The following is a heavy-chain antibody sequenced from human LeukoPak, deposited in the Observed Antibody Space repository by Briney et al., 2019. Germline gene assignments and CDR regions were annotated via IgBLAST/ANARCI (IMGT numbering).Heavy chain of an antibody. CDR1: GFNFTTYA. D-gene: IGHD4-17*01. CDR3: AKEHFASDYHVFQPFDA. J-gene: IGHJ3*01. Sequence: GGSLRLSCAASGFNFTTYAVAWVRQAPGKGLEWVSKISGGAASGRTSYADSVKGRFSISRDNSKRTLSLQMNGLRAEDTAVYYCAKEHFASDYHVFQPFDAWGQGTMVTVSS. V-gene: IGHV3-23*01. CDR2: ISGGAASGRT.